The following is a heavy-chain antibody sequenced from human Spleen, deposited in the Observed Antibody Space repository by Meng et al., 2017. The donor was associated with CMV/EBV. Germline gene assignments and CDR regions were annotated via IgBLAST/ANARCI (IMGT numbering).Heavy chain of an antibody. V-gene: IGHV4-34*01. J-gene: IGHJ3*02. CDR2: INHSGST. D-gene: IGHD1-1*01. Sequence: SETLSLTCAVYGGSFSGYYWSWIRQPPGKGLEWIGEINHSGSTNYNPSLKSRVTISVDTSKNQFSLKLSSVTAADTAVYYCARGRTVRKLERRGGGDAFDIWGQGTMVTVSS. CDR3: ARGRTVRKLERRGGGDAFDI. CDR1: GGSFSGYY.